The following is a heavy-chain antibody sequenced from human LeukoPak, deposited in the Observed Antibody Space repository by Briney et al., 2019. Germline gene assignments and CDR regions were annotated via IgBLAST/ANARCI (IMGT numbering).Heavy chain of an antibody. J-gene: IGHJ5*02. CDR1: GFTFGSYG. CDR3: AKPDIVVVPAAIVS. CDR2: IRYDGSNK. Sequence: GGSLRLSCAASGFTFGSYGMHWVRQAPGKGLEWVAFIRYDGSNKYYADSVKGRFTISRDNSKNTLYLQMNSLRAEDTAVYYCAKPDIVVVPAAIVSWGQGTLVTVSS. D-gene: IGHD2-2*01. V-gene: IGHV3-30*02.